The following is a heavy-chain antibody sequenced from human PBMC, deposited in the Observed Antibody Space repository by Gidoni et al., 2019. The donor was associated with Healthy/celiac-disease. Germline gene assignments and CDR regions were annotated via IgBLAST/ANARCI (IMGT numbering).Heavy chain of an antibody. D-gene: IGHD3-10*01. CDR1: GFAFSGYG. Sequence: QGQLVESGRGVVLHGRSLRLYCASYGFAFSGYGIHGVRQAPGQGLEWVAVIWNDGTNKNYADSVKGRFTISRDNSKHTLYLQMNSLRGEATAVYYCARGHYYGSGIYAFDIWGQGTMVTVSS. CDR2: IWNDGTNK. J-gene: IGHJ3*02. CDR3: ARGHYYGSGIYAFDI. V-gene: IGHV3-33*01.